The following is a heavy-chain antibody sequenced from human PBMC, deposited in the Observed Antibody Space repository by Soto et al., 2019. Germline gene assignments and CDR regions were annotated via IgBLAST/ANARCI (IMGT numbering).Heavy chain of an antibody. CDR1: GFTVSSNY. J-gene: IGHJ3*02. CDR2: IYSGGST. D-gene: IGHD3-22*01. CDR3: ARMATMIVVVITPHTPGAFDI. Sequence: SLRLSCAASGFTVSSNYMSWVRQAPGRGLEWVSVIYSGGSTYYADSVKGRFTISRDNSKNTLYLQMNSLRAEDTAVYYCARMATMIVVVITPHTPGAFDIWGQGTMVTVSS. V-gene: IGHV3-66*01.